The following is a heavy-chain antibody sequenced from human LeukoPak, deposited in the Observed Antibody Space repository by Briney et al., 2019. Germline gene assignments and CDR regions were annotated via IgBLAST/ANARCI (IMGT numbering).Heavy chain of an antibody. Sequence: ASVKVSCKASGYTFIAYYMNWVRQAPGQGLEWMGWINPNSGGTNYAQKFQGRVTMTRDTSISTAYMELTTLRSDDTAVYYCARGDSPNTAMVTSWFDPWGQGTLVTVSS. CDR1: GYTFIAYY. J-gene: IGHJ5*02. D-gene: IGHD5-18*01. CDR3: ARGDSPNTAMVTSWFDP. CDR2: INPNSGGT. V-gene: IGHV1-2*02.